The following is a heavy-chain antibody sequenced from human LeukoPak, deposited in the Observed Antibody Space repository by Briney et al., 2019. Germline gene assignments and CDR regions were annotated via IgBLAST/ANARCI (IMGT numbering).Heavy chain of an antibody. Sequence: SVKVSRKASGGTFNSYAISWVRQAPGQGLEWMGRIIPILGIANYAQKFQGRVTITADKSTSTAYMELSSLRSEDTAVYYCARYSDGGSSDYFDYWGQGTLVTVSS. CDR2: IIPILGIA. J-gene: IGHJ4*02. CDR1: GGTFNSYA. V-gene: IGHV1-69*04. CDR3: ARYSDGGSSDYFDY. D-gene: IGHD4-23*01.